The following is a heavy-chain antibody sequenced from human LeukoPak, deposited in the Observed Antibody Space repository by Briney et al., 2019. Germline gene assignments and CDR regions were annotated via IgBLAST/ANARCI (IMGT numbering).Heavy chain of an antibody. CDR1: GFSFSTYD. V-gene: IGHV3-23*01. D-gene: IGHD2-21*01. J-gene: IGHJ4*02. CDR2: ITANTRGSIT. Sequence: GGSLRLSCVTSGFSFSTYDMSWVRQAPGKGLEWVSGITANTRGSITYYADSVKGRFTISRDSSKDTLYLQMTSLRAEDTAVYFCARGGYFSFDYWGQGTLVTVSS. CDR3: ARGGYFSFDY.